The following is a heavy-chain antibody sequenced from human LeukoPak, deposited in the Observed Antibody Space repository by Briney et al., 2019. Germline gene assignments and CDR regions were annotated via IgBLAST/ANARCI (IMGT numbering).Heavy chain of an antibody. CDR2: ISSSSSYI. Sequence: PGGSLTLSCAASGFSFSSYSMNWIRQAAGKGLEWVACISSSSSYIYYAYSVRGRFIIPRDNAKNFLYQEMNSLRADATAVYYCARAIATTPECCYGIDVWGQGSTVTVSS. V-gene: IGHV3-21*05. CDR1: GFSFSSYS. D-gene: IGHD2-21*01. J-gene: IGHJ6*02. CDR3: ARAIATTPECCYGIDV.